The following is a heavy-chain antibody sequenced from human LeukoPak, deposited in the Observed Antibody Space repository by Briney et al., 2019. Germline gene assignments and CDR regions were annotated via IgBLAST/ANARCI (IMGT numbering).Heavy chain of an antibody. J-gene: IGHJ4*02. D-gene: IGHD6-13*01. CDR2: IIPIFGTA. Sequence: SVKVSCKASGGTFSSYAISWMRQAPGQGLEWMGGIIPIFGTANYAQKFQGRVTITADKSTSTAYMELSSLRSEDTAVYYCARSSIIAAAGPYYFDYWGQGTLVTVSS. CDR3: ARSSIIAAAGPYYFDY. CDR1: GGTFSSYA. V-gene: IGHV1-69*06.